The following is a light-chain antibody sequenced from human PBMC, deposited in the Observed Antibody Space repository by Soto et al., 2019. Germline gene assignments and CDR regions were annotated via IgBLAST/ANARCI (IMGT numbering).Light chain of an antibody. CDR3: QQRSNWPRIT. J-gene: IGKJ5*01. V-gene: IGKV3-11*01. Sequence: EIVLTQSPATLSLSLGERATLTCRASQSVSSYLAWYQQKPGQAPRLIIYDASNGATGIPARFSGSASRTDFTLTSSILDPEDFAVYYCQQRSNWPRITFGQGTRLEIK. CDR1: QSVSSY. CDR2: DAS.